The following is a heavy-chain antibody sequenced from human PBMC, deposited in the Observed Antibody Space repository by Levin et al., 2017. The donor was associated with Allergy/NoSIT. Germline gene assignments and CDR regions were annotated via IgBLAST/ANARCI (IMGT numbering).Heavy chain of an antibody. V-gene: IGHV1-46*01. CDR2: INPNRGNT. CDR3: ARELESTCYFDY. CDR1: GYTFTSYY. D-gene: IGHD1-1*01. Sequence: EASVKVSCKASGYTFTSYYVHWVRQAPGQGPEWMGIINPNRGNTNYAQKFRGRITMTRDTPTSTVYMELSSLTSEDTAVYFCARELESTCYFDYWGQGTLVTVSS. J-gene: IGHJ4*02.